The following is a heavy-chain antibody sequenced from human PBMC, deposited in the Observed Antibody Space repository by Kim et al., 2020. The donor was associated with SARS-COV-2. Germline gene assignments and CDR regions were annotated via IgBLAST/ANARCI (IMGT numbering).Heavy chain of an antibody. V-gene: IGHV3-23*01. J-gene: IGHJ4*02. D-gene: IGHD5-12*01. CDR3: AKDYRRGYSGYDIGC. Sequence: DSVKGRFTISRDNSKNTVYLQMNSLRAEDTAVYYCAKDYRRGYSGYDIGCWGQGTLVTVSS.